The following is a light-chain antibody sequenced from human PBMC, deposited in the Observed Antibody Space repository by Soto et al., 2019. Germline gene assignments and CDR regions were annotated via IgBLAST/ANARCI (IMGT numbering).Light chain of an antibody. V-gene: IGLV1-51*01. CDR1: SSNIGDNS. CDR2: DDN. J-gene: IGLJ1*01. Sequence: QSVMTQPPPVSAAPGQKVTISCSGSSSNIGDNSVSWYQQLPGTAPKLLIYDDNKRPSGIPDRFSGSKSGTSATLGITGFQTGDEADYYCGSWDSSLSAYVFGTGTKLTVL. CDR3: GSWDSSLSAYV.